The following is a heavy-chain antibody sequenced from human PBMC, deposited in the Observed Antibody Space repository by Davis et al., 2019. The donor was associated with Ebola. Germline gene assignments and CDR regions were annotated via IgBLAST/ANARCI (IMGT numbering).Heavy chain of an antibody. CDR1: GVTFSNSA. V-gene: IGHV3-23*01. Sequence: PGGSLRLSCAVSGVTFSNSALSWVRQAPGKGLEWVSAIRGSGGETFYADSVKGRFTVSRDSSKNTLYLQMNSLRVGDTAVYYCASLAWEIEGGYLGQGTLVTVSS. D-gene: IGHD1-26*01. CDR3: ASLAWEIEGGY. CDR2: IRGSGGET. J-gene: IGHJ4*02.